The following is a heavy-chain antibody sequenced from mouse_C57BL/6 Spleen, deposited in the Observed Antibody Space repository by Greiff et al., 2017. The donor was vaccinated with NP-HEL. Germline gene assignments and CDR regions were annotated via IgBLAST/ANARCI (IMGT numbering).Heavy chain of an antibody. CDR1: GYTFTSYG. Sequence: QVQLKQSGAELARPGASVKLSCKASGYTFTSYGISWVKQRTGQGLEWIGEIYPRSGNTYYNEKFKGKATLTADKSSSTAYMELRSLTSEDSAVYFCARSDDWFAYWGQGTLVTVSA. J-gene: IGHJ3*01. CDR3: ARSDDWFAY. V-gene: IGHV1-81*01. CDR2: IYPRSGNT.